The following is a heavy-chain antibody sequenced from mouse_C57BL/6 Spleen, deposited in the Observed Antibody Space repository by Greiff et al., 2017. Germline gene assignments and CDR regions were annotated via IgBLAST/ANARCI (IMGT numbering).Heavy chain of an antibody. J-gene: IGHJ3*01. Sequence: QVQLQQPGAELVKPGASVKMSCKASGYTFTSYWITWVKQRPGQGLEWIGDIYPGSGSTNYNEKFKSKATLTVDTSSSTAYMQLSSLTSEDSAVYYWASLYDGYPAWFAYWGQGTLVTVSA. CDR3: ASLYDGYPAWFAY. CDR2: IYPGSGST. CDR1: GYTFTSYW. D-gene: IGHD2-3*01. V-gene: IGHV1-55*01.